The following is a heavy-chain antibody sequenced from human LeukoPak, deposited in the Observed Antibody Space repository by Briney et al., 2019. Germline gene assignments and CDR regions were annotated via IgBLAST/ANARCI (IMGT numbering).Heavy chain of an antibody. D-gene: IGHD3-10*01. CDR3: ARGAYGSLNRNYFDY. Sequence: AASVKVSCLASGYTFTGYYMHWVRQAPGQGLEWMGWINPSGCSTSYAQKFQGRVTMTRDTSTSTVYMELSSLRSEDTAVYYCARGAYGSLNRNYFDYWGQGTLVTVSS. CDR1: GYTFTGYY. CDR2: INPSGCST. J-gene: IGHJ4*02. V-gene: IGHV1-46*01.